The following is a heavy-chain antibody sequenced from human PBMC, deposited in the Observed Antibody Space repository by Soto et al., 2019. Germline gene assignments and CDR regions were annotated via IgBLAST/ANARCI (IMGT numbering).Heavy chain of an antibody. CDR2: IYSGGST. J-gene: IGHJ3*02. CDR1: GFTVSSNY. D-gene: IGHD6-13*01. V-gene: IGHV3-66*01. CDR3: ARMAAAVNSDAFDN. Sequence: ESGGGLVQPGGSLRLSCAASGFTVSSNYMSWVRQAPGKGLEWVSVIYSGGSTYYADSVKGRFTISRDNSKNTLYLQMNSLRAEDTAVYYCARMAAAVNSDAFDNWGQGTMVTVSS.